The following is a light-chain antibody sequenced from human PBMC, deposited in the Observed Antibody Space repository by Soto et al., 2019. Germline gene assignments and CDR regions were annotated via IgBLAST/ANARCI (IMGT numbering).Light chain of an antibody. CDR1: SSDVGASNY. CDR2: DVS. J-gene: IGLJ1*01. CDR3: ASYTISSTPLYV. Sequence: QSALTQPASVSGSPGQSITISCTGTSSDVGASNYVSWYQQYPGMAPKLMIYDVSNRPSGVSNRFSGSKSGNTASLTISGLQAEDEADYYYASYTISSTPLYVFGTGTKLTVL. V-gene: IGLV2-14*01.